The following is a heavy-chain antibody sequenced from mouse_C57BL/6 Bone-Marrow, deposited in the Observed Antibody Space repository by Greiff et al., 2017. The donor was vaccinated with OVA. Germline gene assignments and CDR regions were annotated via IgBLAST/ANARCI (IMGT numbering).Heavy chain of an antibody. CDR1: GYTFTDYY. CDR3: ARCDGTRDYFDD. D-gene: IGHD2-3*01. V-gene: IGHV1-26*01. Sequence: EVQLQQSGPELVKPGASVKISCKASGYTFTDYYMNWVKQSNGKSLEWIGDINPNNGGTSYNQKFKGKATLTVDKSSSTAYMELRSLTSEDSAVYYCARCDGTRDYFDDWGQGTTLTVSS. J-gene: IGHJ2*01. CDR2: INPNNGGT.